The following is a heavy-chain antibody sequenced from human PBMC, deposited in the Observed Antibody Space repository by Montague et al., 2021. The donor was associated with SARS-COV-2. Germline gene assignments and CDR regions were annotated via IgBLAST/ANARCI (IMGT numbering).Heavy chain of an antibody. CDR3: ARHGPYYEISTGYFRPYYFDL. CDR2: MHNSDRP. V-gene: IGHV4-39*01. CDR1: GGTLSSTSFY. Sequence: SETLSLTCSVSGGTLSSTSFYWGWIRQPPGRGLEWIGTMHNSDRPYYNPSLQSRVTISADRSKNRFSLNLGSVTASDTAVYYCARHGPYYEISTGYFRPYYFDLWGQGSLVTVAS. D-gene: IGHD3-9*01. J-gene: IGHJ4*02.